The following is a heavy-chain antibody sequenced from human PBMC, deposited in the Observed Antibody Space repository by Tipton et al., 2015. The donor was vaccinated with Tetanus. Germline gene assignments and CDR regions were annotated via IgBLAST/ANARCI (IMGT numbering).Heavy chain of an antibody. J-gene: IGHJ3*02. Sequence: TLSLTCTVSGGSVSSSTYYWGWVRQPPGKGLEWIGSIYYSGSTYYNPSLRSRVTLSVDTSNTQFSLRVPSVTAADTAVYYCARLSSSANDAHAFDIWGQGTMVTVSS. D-gene: IGHD3-22*01. CDR1: GGSVSSSTYY. CDR2: IYYSGST. CDR3: ARLSSSANDAHAFDI. V-gene: IGHV4-39*01.